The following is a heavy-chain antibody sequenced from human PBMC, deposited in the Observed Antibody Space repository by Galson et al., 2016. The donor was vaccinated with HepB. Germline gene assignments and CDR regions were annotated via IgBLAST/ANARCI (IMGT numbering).Heavy chain of an antibody. V-gene: IGHV3-69-1*01. CDR1: GFKLSDYS. CDR2: FSYSNTI. J-gene: IGHJ4*02. CDR3: ARDPHALDI. D-gene: IGHD2-2*01. Sequence: SLRLSCAASGFKLSDYSMNWVRQAPGKGLEWVAYFSYSNTIYHADSVRGRFTISRDNAKNSLFLQMNSLRVDDTAVYYCARDPHALDIWGLGTLVTVSS.